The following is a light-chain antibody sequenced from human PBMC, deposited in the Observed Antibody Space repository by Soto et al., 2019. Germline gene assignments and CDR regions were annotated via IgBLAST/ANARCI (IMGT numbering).Light chain of an antibody. V-gene: IGLV2-14*01. CDR1: SSDVGGYNS. CDR3: SSYTSSSTVV. J-gene: IGLJ2*01. Sequence: QSALTQPRSVSGSPGQSVTISCTGTSSDVGGYNSVSWYQHHPGKAPKLMICDVSNRPSGVSNRFSGSKSGNTASLTISGLQAEDEADYYCSSYTSSSTVVFGGGTKLTVL. CDR2: DVS.